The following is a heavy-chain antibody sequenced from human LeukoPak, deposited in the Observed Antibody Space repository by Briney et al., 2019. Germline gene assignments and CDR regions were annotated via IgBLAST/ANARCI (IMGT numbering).Heavy chain of an antibody. J-gene: IGHJ3*02. Sequence: SETLSLTCTVSGYSISSGYYWGWIRQPPGKGLEWIGSIYHSGSTYYNPSLKSRVTISVDTSKKQFSLKLSSVTAADTAVYYCARVRWFPRAFDIWGQGTMVTVSS. D-gene: IGHD4-23*01. CDR3: ARVRWFPRAFDI. CDR1: GYSISSGYY. CDR2: IYHSGST. V-gene: IGHV4-38-2*02.